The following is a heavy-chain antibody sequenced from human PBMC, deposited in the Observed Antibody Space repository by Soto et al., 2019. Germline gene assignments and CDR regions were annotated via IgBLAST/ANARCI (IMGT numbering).Heavy chain of an antibody. CDR2: IYYNGDT. J-gene: IGHJ4*02. CDR1: VASVSSYY. V-gene: IGHV4-59*02. D-gene: IGHD3-22*01. Sequence: SETLSLTCAVSVASVSSYYWSWIRQPPGKGLEWIGYIYYNGDTKYNPSLKSRVTISLDTSKNQFSLKLSSVTAAYTAVYFCARDRYSSSPDFDYSGQGTLVTVSS. CDR3: ARDRYSSSPDFDY.